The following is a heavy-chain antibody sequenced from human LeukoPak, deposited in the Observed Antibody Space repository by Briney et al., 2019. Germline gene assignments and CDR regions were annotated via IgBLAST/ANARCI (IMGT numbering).Heavy chain of an antibody. Sequence: ASVKVSCKASGGTFSSYAISWVRQAPGQGLEWMGGIIPIFGTANYAQKFQGRVTITADKSTSTAYMELSSLRSEDTAVYYCARGVHGIQLWYDYYYYYMDVWGKGTTVTVS. V-gene: IGHV1-69*06. D-gene: IGHD5-18*01. CDR2: IIPIFGTA. J-gene: IGHJ6*03. CDR1: GGTFSSYA. CDR3: ARGVHGIQLWYDYYYYYMDV.